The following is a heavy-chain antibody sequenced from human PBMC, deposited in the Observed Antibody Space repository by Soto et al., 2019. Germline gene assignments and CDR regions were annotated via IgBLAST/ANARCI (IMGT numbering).Heavy chain of an antibody. D-gene: IGHD3-22*01. CDR1: GASISSSY. Sequence: SETLSLTCTVSGASISSSYWSWIRQSPGKGLEWIGYVYYSGSTNYNPSLKSRVTISVDTSKNQFSLKLSSVTAADTAVYYCARGYYDSSGQSNTFDICGQGTMVTVSS. CDR3: ARGYYDSSGQSNTFDI. V-gene: IGHV4-59*01. J-gene: IGHJ3*02. CDR2: VYYSGST.